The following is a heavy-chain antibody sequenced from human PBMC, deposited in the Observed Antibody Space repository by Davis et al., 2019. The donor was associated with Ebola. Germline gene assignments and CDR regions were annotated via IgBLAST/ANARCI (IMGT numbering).Heavy chain of an antibody. CDR2: IIPILGMA. V-gene: IGHV1-69*04. Sequence: SVKVSCKASGGTFSSYTISWVRQAPGQGLEWMGRIIPILGMANYAQKFQGRVTITADKSTSTAYMELSSLRSEDAAVYYCARDYYGATVAGADYWGQGTLVTVSS. CDR1: GGTFSSYT. J-gene: IGHJ4*02. CDR3: ARDYYGATVAGADY. D-gene: IGHD4-17*01.